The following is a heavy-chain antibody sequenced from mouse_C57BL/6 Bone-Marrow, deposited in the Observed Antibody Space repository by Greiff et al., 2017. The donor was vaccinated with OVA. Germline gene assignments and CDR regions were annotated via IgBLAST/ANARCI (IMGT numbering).Heavy chain of an antibody. V-gene: IGHV1-19*01. J-gene: IGHJ4*01. CDR1: GYTFTDYY. CDR2: INPYNGGT. D-gene: IGHD2-12*01. Sequence: EVQLQQSGPVLVKPGASVKMSCKASGYTFTDYYMNWVKQSHGKSLEWIGVINPYNGGTSYNQKFKGKATLTVDKSSSTAYMELNSLTSEDSAVYYCATYDGVYAMDYWGQGTSVTVSS. CDR3: ATYDGVYAMDY.